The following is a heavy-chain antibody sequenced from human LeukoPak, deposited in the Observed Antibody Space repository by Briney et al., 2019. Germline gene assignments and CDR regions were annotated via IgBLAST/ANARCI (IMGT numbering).Heavy chain of an antibody. Sequence: SVKVSCKASGGTFSSYTISWVRQAPGQGLEWMGRIIPILGIANYAQKFQGRVTITADTSTSTAYMELSSLRSEDTAVYYCARDGQQLVRFLYWGQGTLVTVSS. D-gene: IGHD6-6*01. V-gene: IGHV1-69*04. CDR2: IIPILGIA. CDR3: ARDGQQLVRFLY. CDR1: GGTFSSYT. J-gene: IGHJ4*02.